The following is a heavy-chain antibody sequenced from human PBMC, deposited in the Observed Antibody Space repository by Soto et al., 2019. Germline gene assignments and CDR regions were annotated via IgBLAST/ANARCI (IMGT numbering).Heavy chain of an antibody. V-gene: IGHV4-59*01. CDR3: ARERAYCSSTSCYAGLYYYYYMDV. CDR2: IYYSGST. J-gene: IGHJ6*03. CDR1: GGSISSYY. D-gene: IGHD2-2*01. Sequence: PSETLSLTCTVSGGSISSYYWSWIRQPPGKGLEWIGYIYYSGSTNYNPSLKSRVTISVDTSKNQFSLKLSSVTAADTAVYYCARERAYCSSTSCYAGLYYYYYMDVWGKGTTATVSS.